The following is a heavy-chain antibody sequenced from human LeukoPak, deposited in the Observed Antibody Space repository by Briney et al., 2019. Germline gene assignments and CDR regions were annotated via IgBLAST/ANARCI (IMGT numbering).Heavy chain of an antibody. CDR3: AREGGIAAPGYFDY. CDR2: ISYDGSNK. CDR1: GFTFSSYA. J-gene: IGHJ4*02. V-gene: IGHV3-30*01. Sequence: GGSLRLSCAASGFTFSSYAMRWLHQAPGKGLEWVAVISYDGSNKYYADSVKGRFTISRDNSKNTLYLQMNSLRTEDTAVYYCAREGGIAAPGYFDYWGQGTLVTVSS. D-gene: IGHD6-13*01.